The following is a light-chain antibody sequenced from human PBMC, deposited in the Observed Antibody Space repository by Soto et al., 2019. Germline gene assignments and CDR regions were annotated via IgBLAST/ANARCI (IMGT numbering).Light chain of an antibody. CDR2: DVS. Sequence: QSVLTQPASVSGSPGQSITISCTGTSSDVGGYNYVSWYQQHPGKAPKLMIYDVSNRPSGVSNRFSGSKSGNTASLTISGLQDEDEDDYYCSSYTSSSTLLYVFGTGTKLTVL. CDR3: SSYTSSSTLLYV. CDR1: SSDVGGYNY. V-gene: IGLV2-14*01. J-gene: IGLJ1*01.